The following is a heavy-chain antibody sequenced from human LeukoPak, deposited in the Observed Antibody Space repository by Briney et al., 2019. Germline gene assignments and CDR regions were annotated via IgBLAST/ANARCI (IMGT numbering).Heavy chain of an antibody. J-gene: IGHJ4*02. CDR1: GFTFSSNN. CDR3: TTDIAQGITMVRGVIITADY. CDR2: ISGTGDII. Sequence: GGSLRLSCADSGFTFSSNNMNWVRQAPGKGLEWVSLISGTGDIIYYADSVKGRFTISRDNAKNSLYLQMNSLKTEDTAVYYCTTDIAQGITMVRGVIITADYWGQGTLVTVSS. D-gene: IGHD3-10*01. V-gene: IGHV3-48*01.